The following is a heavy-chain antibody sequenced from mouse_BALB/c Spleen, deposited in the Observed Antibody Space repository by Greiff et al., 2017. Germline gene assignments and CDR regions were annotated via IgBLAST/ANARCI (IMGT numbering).Heavy chain of an antibody. CDR1: GFTFSSYG. Sequence: EVKLMESGGDLVKPGGSLKLSCAASGFTFSSYGMSWVRQTPDKRLEWVATISSGGSYTYYPDSVKGRFTISRDNAKNTLYLQMSSLKSEDTAMYYCARHDGNGNYGFAYWGQGTLVTVSA. J-gene: IGHJ3*01. V-gene: IGHV5-6*01. CDR3: ARHDGNGNYGFAY. CDR2: ISSGGSYT. D-gene: IGHD2-1*01.